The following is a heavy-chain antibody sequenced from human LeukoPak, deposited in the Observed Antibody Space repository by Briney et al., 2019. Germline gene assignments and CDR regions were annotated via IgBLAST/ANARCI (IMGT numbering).Heavy chain of an antibody. J-gene: IGHJ5*02. CDR3: ARDRESSSWYGWFDP. CDR1: GFTFSSYA. CDR2: ISYDGSNK. V-gene: IGHV3-30*04. Sequence: GGSLRLSSAASGFTFSSYAVHWVRQAPGKGLEWVAVISYDGSNKYYADSVKGRFTISRDNSKNTLYLQMNSLRAEDTAVYYCARDRESSSWYGWFDPWGQGTLVTVSS. D-gene: IGHD6-13*01.